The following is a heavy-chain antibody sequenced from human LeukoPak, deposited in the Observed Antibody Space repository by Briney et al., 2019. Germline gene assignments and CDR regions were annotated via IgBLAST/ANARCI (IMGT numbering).Heavy chain of an antibody. Sequence: ASVKVSXKTSGYSFTDYYIHWVRQAPGQGPEWMGRINPNSGGTDSAQKFQGRVTMTRDTSITTAYMELSRLTSDDTAVYYCARVAYGNNATPFDHWGQGTLVIVSS. J-gene: IGHJ4*02. V-gene: IGHV1-2*06. CDR1: GYSFTDYY. D-gene: IGHD4-11*01. CDR2: INPNSGGT. CDR3: ARVAYGNNATPFDH.